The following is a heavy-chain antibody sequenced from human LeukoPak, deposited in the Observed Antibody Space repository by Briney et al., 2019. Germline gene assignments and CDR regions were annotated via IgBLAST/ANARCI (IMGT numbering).Heavy chain of an antibody. D-gene: IGHD2-2*02. CDR3: ARGLYRYGRSTFDY. J-gene: IGHJ4*02. V-gene: IGHV4-39*02. CDR1: GGSIRYSSYY. CDR2: VYYSGST. Sequence: SETLSLTCTVSGGSIRYSSYYWGWIRQPPGKGLEWIGSVYYSGSTYSNPSLKSRVTIFVDTSKNHFSLKLSSVTAADTAVYYCARGLYRYGRSTFDYWGQGTLVTVSS.